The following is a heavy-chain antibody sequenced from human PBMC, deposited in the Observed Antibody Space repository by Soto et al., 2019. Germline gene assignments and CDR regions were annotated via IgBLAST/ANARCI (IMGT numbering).Heavy chain of an antibody. CDR3: AKDMEGYCTNGVCPPYYYYYGMDV. J-gene: IGHJ6*02. D-gene: IGHD2-8*01. V-gene: IGHV3-43*01. CDR2: ISWDGGST. Sequence: GGSLRLSCVASGFTFDDYTMHWVRQAPGKGLEWVSLISWDGGSTYYADSVKGRFTISRDNSKNSLYLQMNSLRTEDTALYYCAKDMEGYCTNGVCPPYYYYYGMDVWGQGTTVTVSS. CDR1: GFTFDDYT.